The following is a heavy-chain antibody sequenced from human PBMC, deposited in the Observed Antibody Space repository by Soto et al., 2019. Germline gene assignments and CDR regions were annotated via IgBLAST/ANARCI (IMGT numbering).Heavy chain of an antibody. D-gene: IGHD2-15*01. CDR2: IYYSGST. CDR3: ARGGGCSGGRCYSGSSAFDI. J-gene: IGHJ3*02. V-gene: IGHV4-39*01. Sequence: SETLSLTCTVSGGSISSSSYYWGWIRQPPGKGLEWIGSIYYSGSTYYNPSLKSRVTISVDTSKNQFSLKLSSVTAADTAVYYCARGGGCSGGRCYSGSSAFDIWGQGTMVTVSS. CDR1: GGSISSSSYY.